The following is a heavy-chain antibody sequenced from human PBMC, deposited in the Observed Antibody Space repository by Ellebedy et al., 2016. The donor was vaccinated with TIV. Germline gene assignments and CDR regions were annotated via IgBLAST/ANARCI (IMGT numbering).Heavy chain of an antibody. V-gene: IGHV3-74*01. CDR1: AFTFSSYW. CDR2: INTDESVT. Sequence: GESLKISCAAPAFTFSSYWIHRVCQAPGKGLVWVSIINTDESVTRYADSVKGRFTISIDNAKNTLYLQMNSLRVEDTAVYYCVRDKSRHMDVWGQGTTVIVSS. CDR3: VRDKSRHMDV. J-gene: IGHJ6*02.